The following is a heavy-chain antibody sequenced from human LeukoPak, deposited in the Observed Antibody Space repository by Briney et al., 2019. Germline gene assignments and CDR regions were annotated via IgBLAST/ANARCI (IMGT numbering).Heavy chain of an antibody. CDR1: GFTFSSYG. J-gene: IGHJ6*04. CDR2: ISYGGSNK. V-gene: IGHV3-30*03. Sequence: GGSLRLSCAASGFTFSSYGMHWVRQAPGKGLEWVAVISYGGSNKYYADSVKGRFTISRDNSKNTLYLQMNSLRAEDTAVYYCASARRQEDVWGKGTTVTVSS. CDR3: ASARRQEDV.